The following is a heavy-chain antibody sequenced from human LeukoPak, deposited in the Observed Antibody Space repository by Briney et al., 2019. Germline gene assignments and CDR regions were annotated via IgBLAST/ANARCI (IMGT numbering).Heavy chain of an antibody. D-gene: IGHD2-15*01. V-gene: IGHV4-31*03. CDR1: GGSISSGGYY. CDR3: ARGYCSGGSCNWFDP. Sequence: KPSETLSLTCTVSGGSISSGGYYWSWIRQHPGTGLERIGYIYYSGSTYYNPSLKSRLTISLDTSKNQFSLKLSSVTAADTAVYYCARGYCSGGSCNWFDPWDQGTLVTVSS. CDR2: IYYSGST. J-gene: IGHJ5*02.